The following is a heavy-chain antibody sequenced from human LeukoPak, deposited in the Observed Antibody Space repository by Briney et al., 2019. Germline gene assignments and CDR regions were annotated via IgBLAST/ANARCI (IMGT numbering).Heavy chain of an antibody. CDR1: GFTFSSYA. V-gene: IGHV3-23*01. J-gene: IGHJ4*02. D-gene: IGHD6-6*01. CDR2: ISGSGGST. CDR3: AKDSSSLLRGFDY. Sequence: GGSLRLSCAASGFTFSSYAMSWVRQAPGKGREWVSAISGSGGSTYYADSVKGRFTISRDNSKNTLYLQMNSLRAEDTAVYYCAKDSSSLLRGFDYWGQGNLVTVSS.